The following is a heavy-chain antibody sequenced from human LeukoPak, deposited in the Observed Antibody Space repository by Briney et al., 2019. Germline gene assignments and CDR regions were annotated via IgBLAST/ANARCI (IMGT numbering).Heavy chain of an antibody. CDR1: GFAFSSYG. J-gene: IGHJ4*02. CDR3: ARELLWAFDY. V-gene: IGHV3-30*03. D-gene: IGHD2-2*01. Sequence: GGSLRLSCAASGFAFSSYGMHWVRQAPGKGLEWVAVISYDGSNKYYADSVKGRFTISRDNSKNTLYLQMNSLRAEDTAVYYCARELLWAFDYWGQGTLVTVSS. CDR2: ISYDGSNK.